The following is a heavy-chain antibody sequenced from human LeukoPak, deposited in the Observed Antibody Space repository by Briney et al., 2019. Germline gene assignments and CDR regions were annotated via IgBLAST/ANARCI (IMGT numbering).Heavy chain of an antibody. V-gene: IGHV3-74*01. CDR3: ARDSNYGMDV. J-gene: IGHJ6*02. Sequence: GGSLRLSCAASGFTFSSYWMHWVRQPSGKGLVWVSRINRDGSGTSYVDSVKGRFTISRDNAKNTVYLQMNSLRAEDTAVYYCARDSNYGMDVWGQGTTVTVS. CDR2: INRDGSGT. CDR1: GFTFSSYW.